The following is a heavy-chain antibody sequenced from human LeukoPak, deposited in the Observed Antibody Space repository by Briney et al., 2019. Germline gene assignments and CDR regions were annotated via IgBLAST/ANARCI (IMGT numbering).Heavy chain of an antibody. Sequence: PGGSLRLSCVVSGFTFSSYSMNWARQAPGKGLEWVSSISSSSSYIYYADSVKGRFTISRDNAKNSLYLQMNSLTSEDTALYYCTTERLMEYYDSRGYLGDSWGQGTLVTVSS. D-gene: IGHD3-22*01. V-gene: IGHV3-21*03. CDR1: GFTFSSYS. CDR3: TTERLMEYYDSRGYLGDS. J-gene: IGHJ4*02. CDR2: ISSSSSYI.